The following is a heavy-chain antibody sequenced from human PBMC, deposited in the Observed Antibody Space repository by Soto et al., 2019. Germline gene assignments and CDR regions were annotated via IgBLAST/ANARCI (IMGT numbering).Heavy chain of an antibody. V-gene: IGHV3-21*06. D-gene: IGHD2-8*01. CDR1: GFTFRDYS. CDR3: ARSGVAALDS. Sequence: GGSLRLSCAASGFTFRDYSLNWVLQAPGKGLERVSSITSKSTYISYADSVKGRFTISRDNAKSSLYLQMESLRADDTAVYFCARSGVAALDSWGQGTLVTVSS. J-gene: IGHJ5*01. CDR2: ITSKSTYI.